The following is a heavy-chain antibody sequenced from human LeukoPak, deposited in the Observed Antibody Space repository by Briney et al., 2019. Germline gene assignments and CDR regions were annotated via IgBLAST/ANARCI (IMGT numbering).Heavy chain of an antibody. Sequence: SETLSLTCAVYGGSFSGYYWSWIRQPPGKGLEWIGEINHSGSTNYNPSLKSRVTISVDTSKNQFSLKLSSVTAADTAVYYCAGAIVRAYEGYFDYWGQGTLVTVSS. CDR3: AGAIVRAYEGYFDY. CDR1: GGSFSGYY. D-gene: IGHD5-12*01. CDR2: INHSGST. J-gene: IGHJ4*02. V-gene: IGHV4-34*01.